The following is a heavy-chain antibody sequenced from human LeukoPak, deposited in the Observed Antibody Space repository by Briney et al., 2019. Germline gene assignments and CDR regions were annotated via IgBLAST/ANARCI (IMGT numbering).Heavy chain of an antibody. CDR1: GFTFSDYY. CDR3: AREGFLEWSYGMDV. Sequence: GGSLRPSCAASGFTFSDYYMSWIRQAPGKGLEWVSYISSSGSTIYYADSVKGRFTISRDNAKNSLYLQMNSLRAEDTAVYYCAREGFLEWSYGMDVWGQGTTVTVSS. J-gene: IGHJ6*02. CDR2: ISSSGSTI. D-gene: IGHD3-3*01. V-gene: IGHV3-11*01.